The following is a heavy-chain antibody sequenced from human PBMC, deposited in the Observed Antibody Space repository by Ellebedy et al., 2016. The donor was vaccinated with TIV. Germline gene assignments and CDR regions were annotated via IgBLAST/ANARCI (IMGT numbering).Heavy chain of an antibody. D-gene: IGHD6-19*01. J-gene: IGHJ5*02. V-gene: IGHV3-74*01. Sequence: GESLKISCAASGFTFSSYWMHWVRQAPGKGLAWVSRINTDGSTTTNADSVKGRFTISRDNAKNTLYLQMNSLRADDTAVYYCARGSSSGWYPNWLDPWGQGTLVTVSS. CDR1: GFTFSSYW. CDR2: INTDGSTT. CDR3: ARGSSSGWYPNWLDP.